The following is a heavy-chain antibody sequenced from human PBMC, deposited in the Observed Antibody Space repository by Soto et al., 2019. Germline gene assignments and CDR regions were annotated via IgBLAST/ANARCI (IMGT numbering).Heavy chain of an antibody. CDR1: GFDFKTYA. CDR3: SRSWEDYSTNNFYDA. CDR2: ISQTGGTS. J-gene: IGHJ1*01. D-gene: IGHD3-3*01. Sequence: GGSLRLSCVTSGFDFKTYAMTWIRHIQGKGLQWDSTISQTGGTSYYVDSVRGRFTISRDNSDNVLFLQMGALRIEDTAMYYCSRSWEDYSTNNFYDAWGQGTLVTVSS. V-gene: IGHV3-23*01.